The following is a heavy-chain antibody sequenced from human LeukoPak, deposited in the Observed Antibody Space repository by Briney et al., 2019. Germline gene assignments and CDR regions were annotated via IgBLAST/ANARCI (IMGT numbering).Heavy chain of an antibody. CDR1: GFTFGDYA. D-gene: IGHD1-1*01. V-gene: IGHV3-30*02. Sequence: GGSLTLSCTASGFTFGDYAMSWVRQAPGKGLEWVAFIRYDGSNKYYADSVKGRFTISRDNSKNTLYLQMNSLRAEDTAVYYCANTIRGSDVLEFDYWGQGTLVTVSS. CDR2: IRYDGSNK. J-gene: IGHJ4*02. CDR3: ANTIRGSDVLEFDY.